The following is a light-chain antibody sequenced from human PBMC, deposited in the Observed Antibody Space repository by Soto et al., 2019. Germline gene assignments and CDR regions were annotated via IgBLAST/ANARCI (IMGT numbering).Light chain of an antibody. Sequence: EIVLTQSPATLSLSPGERATLSCRASQSVRSWLAWYQQKPGQAPRLLIYDASHRATGIPARFSGSGSGTDFTLTISSLEPEDFAVYYCQQRTNWPPITFGQGTRLEIK. J-gene: IGKJ5*01. CDR1: QSVRSW. CDR2: DAS. CDR3: QQRTNWPPIT. V-gene: IGKV3-11*01.